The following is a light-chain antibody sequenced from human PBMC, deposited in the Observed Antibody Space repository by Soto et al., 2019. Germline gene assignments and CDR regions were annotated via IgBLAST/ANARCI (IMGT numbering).Light chain of an antibody. J-gene: IGLJ2*01. CDR2: EVS. CDR3: TSYASGSTLL. CDR1: SSDVGGYNY. Sequence: QSVLTQPASVSGSPGQSITISCTGTSSDVGGYNYVSWYQQHPGKAPKLMIFEVSNRPSGVSNRFSGSKSGNAASLTISGLQAEDEADYYCTSYASGSTLLFGGGTKLTVL. V-gene: IGLV2-14*01.